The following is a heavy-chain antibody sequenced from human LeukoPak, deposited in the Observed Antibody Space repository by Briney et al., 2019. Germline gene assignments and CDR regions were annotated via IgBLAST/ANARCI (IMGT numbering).Heavy chain of an antibody. CDR3: AKDYYDSSGYCNY. CDR2: ISYDGSNK. Sequence: GRSLRLSCAASEFTFNNHDMHWVRQAPGKGLEWVAVISYDGSNKYYADSVKGRFTISRDNSKNTLYLQMNSLRAEDTAVYYCAKDYYDSSGYCNYWGQGTLVTVSS. D-gene: IGHD3-22*01. J-gene: IGHJ4*02. CDR1: EFTFNNHD. V-gene: IGHV3-30*18.